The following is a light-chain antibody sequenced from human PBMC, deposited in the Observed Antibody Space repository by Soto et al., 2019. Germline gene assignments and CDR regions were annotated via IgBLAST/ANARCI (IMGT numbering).Light chain of an antibody. CDR3: AAWDDSLSGYI. V-gene: IGLV1-47*01. Sequence: QSALTQPPSASGTPGQRVTISCSGSTSNIGSNYVYWYQQLPGTAPKLLIYRNNQRPSGVPDRLSGAKSGTSASLAISGLRSEDEADYYCAAWDDSLSGYIFGTGTKLTVL. CDR1: TSNIGSNY. J-gene: IGLJ1*01. CDR2: RNN.